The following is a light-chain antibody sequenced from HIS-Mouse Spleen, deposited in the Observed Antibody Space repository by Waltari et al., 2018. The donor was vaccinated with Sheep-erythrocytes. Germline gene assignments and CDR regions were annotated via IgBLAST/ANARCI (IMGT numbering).Light chain of an antibody. J-gene: IGLJ2*01. CDR1: LLAQTF. V-gene: IGLV3-27*01. Sequence: FDLTQPSSVSLSPGQTARITSSGDLLAQTFARWFQQKPGQAPVPGIHKDSERPSGIAGRFSGSSSGTTVTLTISGAQVEDEADDYCYSAADNNLVFGGGTKLTVL. CDR3: YSAADNNLV. CDR2: KDS.